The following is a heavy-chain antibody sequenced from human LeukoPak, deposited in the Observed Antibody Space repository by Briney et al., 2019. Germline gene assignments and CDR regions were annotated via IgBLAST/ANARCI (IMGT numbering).Heavy chain of an antibody. CDR1: GFTVSSNY. D-gene: IGHD6-13*01. J-gene: IGHJ5*02. CDR2: IYSGGST. Sequence: GGSLRLSCAASGFTVSSNYMSWVRQAPGKGLEWVSVIYSGGSTYYADSVKGRFTISRDNSKNTLYLQMNSLRAEDTAVYYCAREGYSSSYGWFDPWGQGTLVTVSS. CDR3: AREGYSSSYGWFDP. V-gene: IGHV3-53*01.